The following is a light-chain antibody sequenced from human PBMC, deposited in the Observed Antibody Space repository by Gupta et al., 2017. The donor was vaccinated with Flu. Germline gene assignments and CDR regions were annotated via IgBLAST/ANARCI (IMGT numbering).Light chain of an antibody. V-gene: IGLV1-51*01. CDR2: DKN. CDR3: GAWASSLSAFV. Sequence: KVTISSSGSSSNIGIKYVSWYQQFPRKAPKLLIYDKNKRPSGITDRFSGSKSGNSATLAITGLQTEDEADYYCGAWASSLSAFVFGGGTKMTVL. CDR1: SSNIGIKY. J-gene: IGLJ3*02.